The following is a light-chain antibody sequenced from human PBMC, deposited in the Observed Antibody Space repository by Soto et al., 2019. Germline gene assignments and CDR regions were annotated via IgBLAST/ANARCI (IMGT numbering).Light chain of an antibody. Sequence: DIQMTQSPSTLSASVGDRVTITCRASQSINNWLAWYQQKPGKAPKLLIYEASSLLSGVPSRFSGSGSGTEFTLTINSLQPDDSAAYYCQQYDSDSSTFGQGTKLDI. CDR1: QSINNW. J-gene: IGKJ2*01. V-gene: IGKV1-5*03. CDR3: QQYDSDSST. CDR2: EAS.